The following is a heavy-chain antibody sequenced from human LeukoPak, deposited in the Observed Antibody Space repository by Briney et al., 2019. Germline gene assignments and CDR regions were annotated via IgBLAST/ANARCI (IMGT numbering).Heavy chain of an antibody. J-gene: IGHJ6*03. CDR2: INHSGST. V-gene: IGHV4-34*01. Sequence: SETLSLTCAVYGGSFSGYYWSWIRQPPGKGLEWIGEINHSGSTNYNPSLKSRVTISIDTSKNQFSLKLSSVTAADTAVYYCARGKITMARGVMENYYMDVWGKGTTVTVSS. CDR3: ARGKITMARGVMENYYMDV. D-gene: IGHD3-10*01. CDR1: GGSFSGYY.